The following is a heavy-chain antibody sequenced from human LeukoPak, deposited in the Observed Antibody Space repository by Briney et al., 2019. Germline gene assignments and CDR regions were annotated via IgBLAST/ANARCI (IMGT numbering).Heavy chain of an antibody. D-gene: IGHD6-13*01. CDR1: GYTFTGYY. V-gene: IGHV1-2*02. Sequence: ASVKVSCKASGYTFTGYYMHWVRQAPGQGLEWMGWINPNSGGTNYAQKFQGRVTMTRDTSISTAYMELSRLRSEDTAVYYCARERPNSSSWYARWFDPWGQGTLVTVSS. J-gene: IGHJ5*02. CDR2: INPNSGGT. CDR3: ARERPNSSSWYARWFDP.